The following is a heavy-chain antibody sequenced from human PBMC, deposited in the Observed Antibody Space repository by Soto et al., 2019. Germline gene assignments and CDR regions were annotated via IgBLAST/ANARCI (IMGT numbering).Heavy chain of an antibody. Sequence: QVQLVQSGAEVKKPGASVKVSCKASGYMFSTYDINWVRQAPGQVREWMGWLNPNSCNTGYAQKFKGRVTMTRNTSINQAYMELSSQGSDDTAVYYCARDHRDNWHDEGWFAPWGQGNLVTVSS. D-gene: IGHD1-20*01. V-gene: IGHV1-8*01. CDR3: ARDHRDNWHDEGWFAP. CDR1: GYMFSTYD. J-gene: IGHJ5*02. CDR2: LNPNSCNT.